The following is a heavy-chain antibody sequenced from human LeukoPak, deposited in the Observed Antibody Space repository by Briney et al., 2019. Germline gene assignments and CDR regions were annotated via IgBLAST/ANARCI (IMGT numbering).Heavy chain of an antibody. CDR1: GGTFSSYA. J-gene: IGHJ4*02. CDR3: ASVSGYDPD. V-gene: IGHV1-69*13. D-gene: IGHD5-12*01. CDR2: IIPIFGTA. Sequence: SVTVSCKASGGTFSSYASSWVRLAPGQGLEWMGGIIPIFGTANYAQKFQGRVTITADESTSTAYMELSSLRSEDTAVYYCASVSGYDPDWGQGTLVSVSS.